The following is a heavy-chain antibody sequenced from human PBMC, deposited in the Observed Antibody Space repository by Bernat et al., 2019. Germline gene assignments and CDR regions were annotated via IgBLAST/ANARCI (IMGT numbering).Heavy chain of an antibody. D-gene: IGHD3/OR15-3a*01. CDR3: AKDLGWYDASGYFY. J-gene: IGHJ4*02. CDR1: GFIFSRYG. V-gene: IGHV3-30*18. Sequence: QVQLVESGGGVVQPGRSLRLSCAASGFIFSRYGMHWVRQAPGKGLEWVAIISYDGSNTYYADSVKSRFTISRDNSKNTLYLQMNSLRAEDTAVYYCAKDLGWYDASGYFYWGQGTLVTVSS. CDR2: ISYDGSNT.